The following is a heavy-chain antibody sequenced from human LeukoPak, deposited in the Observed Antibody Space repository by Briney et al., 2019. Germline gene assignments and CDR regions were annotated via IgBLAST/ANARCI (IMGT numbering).Heavy chain of an antibody. V-gene: IGHV4-34*01. Sequence: SETLSLTCAVYGGSFSGYYWSWIRQPPGKGLEWIGEINHSGSTNYNPSLKSRVTISVDTSKNQFSLKLSSVTAADTAVYYCARGNRGTHAAHAGEEDYFDYRGQGTLVTVSS. CDR1: GGSFSGYY. J-gene: IGHJ4*02. CDR2: INHSGST. CDR3: ARGNRGTHAAHAGEEDYFDY. D-gene: IGHD6-13*01.